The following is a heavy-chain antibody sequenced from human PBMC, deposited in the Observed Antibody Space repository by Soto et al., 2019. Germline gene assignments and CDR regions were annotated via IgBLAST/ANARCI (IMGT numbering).Heavy chain of an antibody. CDR1: GGSISSYY. D-gene: IGHD3-3*01. CDR2: IYYSGST. CDR3: ARGAIFGVVITYFDY. V-gene: IGHV4-59*01. J-gene: IGHJ4*02. Sequence: PSETLSLTCTVSGGSISSYYWSWIRQPPGKGLEWIGYIYYSGSTNYNPSLKSRVTISVDTSKNQFSLKLSSVTAADTAVYYCARGAIFGVVITYFDYWGQGTLVTVSS.